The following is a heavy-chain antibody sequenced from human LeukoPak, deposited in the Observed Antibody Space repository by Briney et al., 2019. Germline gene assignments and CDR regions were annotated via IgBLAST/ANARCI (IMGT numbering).Heavy chain of an antibody. J-gene: IGHJ3*02. D-gene: IGHD3-3*01. CDR2: IYHSGST. CDR3: ARANYDFWSGYRHDAFDI. Sequence: PSETLSLTCAVSGYSISSGYYWGWIRQPPGKGLEWIGSIYHSGSTYYNPSLKSRVTISADTSKNQFSLKLSSVTAADTAVYYCARANYDFWSGYRHDAFDIWGQGTMVTVSS. V-gene: IGHV4-38-2*01. CDR1: GYSISSGYY.